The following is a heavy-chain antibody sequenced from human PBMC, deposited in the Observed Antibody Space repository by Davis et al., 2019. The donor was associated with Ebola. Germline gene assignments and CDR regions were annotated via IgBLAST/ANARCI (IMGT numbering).Heavy chain of an antibody. CDR3: TSVPSGSQNDY. CDR1: GFTFSGSA. J-gene: IGHJ4*02. Sequence: GGSLRLSCAASGFTFSGSAMHWVRHASGKGLEWVGRIRSKANSYATAYAASVKGRFTISRDDSKNTAYLQMNSLKTEDTAVYYCTSVPSGSQNDYWGQGTLVTVSS. D-gene: IGHD1-26*01. V-gene: IGHV3-73*01. CDR2: IRSKANSYAT.